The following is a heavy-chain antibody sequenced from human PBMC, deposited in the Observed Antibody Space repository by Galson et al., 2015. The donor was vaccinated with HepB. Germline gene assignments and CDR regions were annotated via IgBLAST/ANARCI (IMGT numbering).Heavy chain of an antibody. J-gene: IGHJ4*02. D-gene: IGHD6-13*01. V-gene: IGHV3-7*03. CDR1: GFTFRSYW. Sequence: SLRLSCAASGFTFRSYWMSRVRQAPGKGLEWVANIKQDGTEKYYVDSVKGRFTISRDNAKNSLYLQMNSLRAEDTAVYYCARRKAGPDYWGQGTLVTVSS. CDR3: ARRKAGPDY. CDR2: IKQDGTEK.